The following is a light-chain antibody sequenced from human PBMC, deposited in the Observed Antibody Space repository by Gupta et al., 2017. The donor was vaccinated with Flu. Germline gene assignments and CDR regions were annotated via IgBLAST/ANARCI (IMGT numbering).Light chain of an antibody. Sequence: PSPLSVFPGERATLSCKASEGISNNLKWFQQKHGKAPRLLIFGASYLGTGVPDRFSGSGSGTELTVTISGLQSEDIAAYYCHQYENLPPTFGPGTKVDIK. CDR2: GAS. CDR1: EGISNN. CDR3: HQYENLPPT. J-gene: IGKJ3*01. V-gene: IGKV3-15*01.